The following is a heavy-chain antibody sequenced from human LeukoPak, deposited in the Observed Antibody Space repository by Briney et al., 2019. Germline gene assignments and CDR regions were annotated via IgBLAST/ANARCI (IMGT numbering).Heavy chain of an antibody. V-gene: IGHV1-2*04. CDR1: GYTFTSYD. Sequence: ASVKVSCKASGYTFTSYDINWVRQAPGQGLEWMGWINPNSGGTNYAQKFQGWVTMTRDTSISTAYMELSRLRSDDTAVYYCARDGPAAGTRSFDYWGQGTLVTVSS. J-gene: IGHJ4*02. D-gene: IGHD6-13*01. CDR2: INPNSGGT. CDR3: ARDGPAAGTRSFDY.